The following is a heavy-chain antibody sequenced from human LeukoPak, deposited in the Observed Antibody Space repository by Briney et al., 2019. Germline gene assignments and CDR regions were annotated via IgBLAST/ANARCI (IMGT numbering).Heavy chain of an antibody. D-gene: IGHD6-13*01. CDR1: GFTFSSYE. CDR2: ISSSGSTI. Sequence: PGGSLRLSCAASGFTFSSYEMNWVRQAPGQGLEWVSYISSSGSTIYYADSVKGRFTISRDNAKNSLYLQMNSLRAEDTAVYYGAINAAAGTSWGRGTLVTVSS. J-gene: IGHJ5*02. V-gene: IGHV3-48*03. CDR3: AINAAAGTS.